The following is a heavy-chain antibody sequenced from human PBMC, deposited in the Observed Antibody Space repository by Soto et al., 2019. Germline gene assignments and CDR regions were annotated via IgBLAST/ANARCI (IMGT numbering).Heavy chain of an antibody. CDR1: GFTFSSYA. J-gene: IGHJ6*03. V-gene: IGHV3-23*01. CDR3: AKVFSSGYDILTGFNYYYYMDV. Sequence: GGSLRLSCAASGFTFSSYAMSWVRQAPGKGLEWVSAISGSGGSTYYADSVKGRFTISRDNSKNTLYLQMNSLRAEDTVVYYCAKVFSSGYDILTGFNYYYYMDVWGKGTTVTVSS. CDR2: ISGSGGST. D-gene: IGHD3-9*01.